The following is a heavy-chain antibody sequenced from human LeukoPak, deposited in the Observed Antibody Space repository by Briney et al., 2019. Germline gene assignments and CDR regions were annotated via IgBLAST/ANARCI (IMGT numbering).Heavy chain of an antibody. V-gene: IGHV3-23*01. CDR3: AKGKVHFRYYFDY. CDR1: GFTFSSYA. J-gene: IGHJ4*02. CDR2: ISGAGEST. Sequence: GGSLRLSCAASGFTFSSYAMSWVRQAPGKGLEWVSAISGAGESTFYADSVKGRFTISRDKSKNTLSLQMNSLRAEDTAVYYCAKGKVHFRYYFDYWGQGTLVTVSS. D-gene: IGHD1-1*01.